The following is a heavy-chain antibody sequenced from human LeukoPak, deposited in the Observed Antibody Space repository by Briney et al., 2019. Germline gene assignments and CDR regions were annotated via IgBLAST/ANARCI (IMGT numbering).Heavy chain of an antibody. J-gene: IGHJ4*02. CDR3: TTDIVGSSGLVKNYYFDY. Sequence: GGSLRLSCAASGFTFSSYAMHWVRQAPGKGLEWVAVISYDGSNKYYADSVKGRFTISRDNAKNSVYLQMNSLKTEDTAVYYCTTDIVGSSGLVKNYYFDYWGQGTLVTVSS. V-gene: IGHV3-30*04. CDR1: GFTFSSYA. D-gene: IGHD6-19*01. CDR2: ISYDGSNK.